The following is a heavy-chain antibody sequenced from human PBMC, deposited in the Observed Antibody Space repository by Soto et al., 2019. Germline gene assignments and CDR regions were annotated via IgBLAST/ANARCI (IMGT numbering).Heavy chain of an antibody. D-gene: IGHD2-15*01. Sequence: QVQLQQWGAGLLKPSETLSLTCAVYGGSFSGYYWSWIRQPPGKGLEWIGEINHSGSTNYNPSLKRRVTISVDTSKNQFSLKLSSVTAADTAVYYCARVAPNCSGGSCAPNFDYWGQGTLVTVSS. V-gene: IGHV4-34*01. CDR1: GGSFSGYY. CDR2: INHSGST. CDR3: ARVAPNCSGGSCAPNFDY. J-gene: IGHJ4*02.